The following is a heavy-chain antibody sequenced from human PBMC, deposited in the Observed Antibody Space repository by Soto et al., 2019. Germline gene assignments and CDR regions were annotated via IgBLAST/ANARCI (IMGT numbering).Heavy chain of an antibody. CDR3: AKERSSRSPYYYYGMDV. CDR1: GFTFSSYG. D-gene: IGHD6-13*01. J-gene: IGHJ6*02. V-gene: IGHV3-30*18. CDR2: ISYDGSNK. Sequence: QVQLVESGGGVVQPGRSLRLSCAASGFTFSSYGMHWVRQAPGKGLEWVAVISYDGSNKYYADSVKGRFTISRDNSKNTLYLQMNSLRAEDTAVYYCAKERSSRSPYYYYGMDVWGQGTTVTVSS.